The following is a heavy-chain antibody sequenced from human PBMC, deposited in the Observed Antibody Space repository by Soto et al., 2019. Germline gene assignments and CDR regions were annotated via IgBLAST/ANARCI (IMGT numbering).Heavy chain of an antibody. CDR1: GFSFSDYY. CDR2: VSTRRSDK. D-gene: IGHD3-10*01. Sequence: GGSLRLSCAASGFSFSDYYMTWIRQVPGKRLEWDSHVSTRRSDKYYAESVRGRFTVSRDNVKNSLFLQMDSLRAEDTAVYYCARLVQGPGLYYMDVWGKGTTVTVSS. CDR3: ARLVQGPGLYYMDV. V-gene: IGHV3-11*01. J-gene: IGHJ6*03.